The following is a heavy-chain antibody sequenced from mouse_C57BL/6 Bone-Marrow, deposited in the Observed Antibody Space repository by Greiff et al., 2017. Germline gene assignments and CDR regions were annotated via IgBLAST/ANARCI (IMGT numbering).Heavy chain of an antibody. CDR2: ISYDGSN. CDR1: GYSITSGYY. D-gene: IGHD1-3*01. Sequence: EVKLMESGPGLVKPSQSLSLTCSVTGYSITSGYYWNWIRQFPGNKLEWMGYISYDGSNNYNPSLKNRISITRDTSKNQFFLKLNSVTTEDTATYYCARYNAMDYWGQGTSVTVSS. V-gene: IGHV3-6*01. J-gene: IGHJ4*01. CDR3: ARYNAMDY.